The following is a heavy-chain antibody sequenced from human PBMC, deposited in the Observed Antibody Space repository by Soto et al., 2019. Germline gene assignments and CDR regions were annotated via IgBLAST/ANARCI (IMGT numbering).Heavy chain of an antibody. CDR3: ASTLLRYFDLSNPPNDYYYYGMDV. D-gene: IGHD3-9*01. V-gene: IGHV1-69*01. CDR2: IIPIFGTA. J-gene: IGHJ6*02. Sequence: QVQLVQSGAEVKKPGSSVKVSCKASGGTFSSYAISWVRQAPGQGLEWMGGIIPIFGTANYAQKFQGRVTITADESTSTAYMELSSLRSEDTAVYYCASTLLRYFDLSNPPNDYYYYGMDVWGQGTTVTVSS. CDR1: GGTFSSYA.